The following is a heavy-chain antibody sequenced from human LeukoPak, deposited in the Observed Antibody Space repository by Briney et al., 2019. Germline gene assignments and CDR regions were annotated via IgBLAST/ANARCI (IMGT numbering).Heavy chain of an antibody. Sequence: GGSLRLSCAASGFTFSSYWMSWVRQAPGRGLEWVGNIKQDGSEKYYVDSVQGRFTISRENAKNSLYLQMNSLRAEDTAVYYCARTPSSSWPFPNFYYYYGMDVWGQGTTVTVSS. CDR2: IKQDGSEK. CDR1: GFTFSSYW. V-gene: IGHV3-7*04. D-gene: IGHD6-13*01. CDR3: ARTPSSSWPFPNFYYYYGMDV. J-gene: IGHJ6*02.